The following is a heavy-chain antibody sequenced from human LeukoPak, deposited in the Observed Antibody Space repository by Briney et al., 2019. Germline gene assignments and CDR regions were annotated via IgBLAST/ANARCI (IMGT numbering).Heavy chain of an antibody. J-gene: IGHJ4*02. V-gene: IGHV3-23*01. CDR3: AKDGIVGHTREFDD. CDR1: GFTFSSYA. Sequence: GGSLRLSCAASGFTFSSYAMSWVRQAPGKGLEWVSAISGSGGSTYYADSVKGRFTISRDNSKNTLYLEMNSLRAEDTAIYYCAKDGIVGHTREFDDWGQGTLVTVSS. D-gene: IGHD1-26*01. CDR2: ISGSGGST.